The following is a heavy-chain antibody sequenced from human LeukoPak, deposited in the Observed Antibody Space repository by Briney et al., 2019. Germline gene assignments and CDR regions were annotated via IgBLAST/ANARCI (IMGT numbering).Heavy chain of an antibody. Sequence: ASVKVSCKASGYTFTSYGISWVRQAPGQGLEWMGRISAYNGNTNYAQKLQGRVTITTDTSTSTAYMELRSLRSDDTAVYYCARDRYYDSSGTNWFDPWGQGTLVTVSS. CDR3: ARDRYYDSSGTNWFDP. V-gene: IGHV1-18*01. CDR1: GYTFTSYG. J-gene: IGHJ5*02. D-gene: IGHD3-22*01. CDR2: ISAYNGNT.